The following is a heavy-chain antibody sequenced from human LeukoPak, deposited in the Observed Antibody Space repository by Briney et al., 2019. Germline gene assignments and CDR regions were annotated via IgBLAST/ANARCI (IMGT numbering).Heavy chain of an antibody. V-gene: IGHV4-34*01. D-gene: IGHD3-3*01. J-gene: IGHJ6*03. CDR1: GGSFSGYY. CDR2: INHSGST. Sequence: PSETLSLTCAVYGGSFSGYYWSWIRQPPGKGLEWIGEINHSGSTNYNPSLKSRVTISVDTSKNQFSLKLSSVTAADTAVYYCARRWRSITIFGVVIMGYMDVWGKGTTVTVSS. CDR3: ARRWRSITIFGVVIMGYMDV.